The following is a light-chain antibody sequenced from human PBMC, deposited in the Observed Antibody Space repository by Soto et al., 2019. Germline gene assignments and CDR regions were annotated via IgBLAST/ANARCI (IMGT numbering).Light chain of an antibody. CDR2: AAS. CDR3: QQYYSFPRT. Sequence: DIRMTQSPSSLSVSVGDGVTITCRASETINNYLNWYQQKPGRAPKLLIHAASTLQSGVPSRFSGSGSGTDFTLTISSLQPEDFATYYCQQYYSFPRTFGQGTKVEIK. CDR1: ETINNY. V-gene: IGKV1-39*01. J-gene: IGKJ1*01.